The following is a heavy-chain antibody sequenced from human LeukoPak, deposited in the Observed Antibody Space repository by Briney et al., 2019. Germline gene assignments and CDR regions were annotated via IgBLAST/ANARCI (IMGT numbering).Heavy chain of an antibody. D-gene: IGHD2-15*01. Sequence: GASVKVSCKASVYTFTGYYMHWVRQAPGQGRECMGWINPNSGGTNYAQKFKGRVTINREESIRKAYKELSRLGSDDKAVYYCARDKCRRGGSCSLPDYWGQGTLVTVSS. V-gene: IGHV1-2*02. J-gene: IGHJ4*02. CDR3: ARDKCRRGGSCSLPDY. CDR2: INPNSGGT. CDR1: VYTFTGYY.